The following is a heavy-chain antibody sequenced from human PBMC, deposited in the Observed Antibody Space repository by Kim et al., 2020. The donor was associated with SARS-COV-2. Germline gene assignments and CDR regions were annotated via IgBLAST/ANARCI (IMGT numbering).Heavy chain of an antibody. D-gene: IGHD2-15*01. Sequence: SVKVSCKASGGTFSSYAISWVRQAPGQGLEWMGGIIPIFGTANYAQKFQGRVTITADKSTSTAYMELSSLRSEDTAVYYCARGRVVVVVAATPAGGYYYYGMDVWGQGTTVTVSS. CDR3: ARGRVVVVVAATPAGGYYYYGMDV. CDR1: GGTFSSYA. J-gene: IGHJ6*02. CDR2: IIPIFGTA. V-gene: IGHV1-69*06.